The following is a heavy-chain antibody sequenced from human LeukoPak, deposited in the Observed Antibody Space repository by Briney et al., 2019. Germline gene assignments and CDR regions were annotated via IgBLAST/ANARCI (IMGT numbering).Heavy chain of an antibody. J-gene: IGHJ4*02. CDR2: LNHSGST. CDR1: GGSFSGYY. CDR3: ARYSSPDC. V-gene: IGHV4-34*01. D-gene: IGHD6-19*01. Sequence: PSETLSLTCAGYGGSFSGYYWSWVRQPPGKGLELIGELNHSGSTNYNPSLKSRATISVDTSKNQCSLKLSSVTAADTAVYYCARYSSPDCWGQGTLVTVSS.